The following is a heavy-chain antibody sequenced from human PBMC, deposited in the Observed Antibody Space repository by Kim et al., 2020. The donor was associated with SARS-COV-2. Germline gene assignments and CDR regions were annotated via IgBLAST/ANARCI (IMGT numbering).Heavy chain of an antibody. CDR2: INHSGST. Sequence: SETLSLTCAVYGGSFSGYYWSWIRQPPGKGLEWIGEINHSGSTNYNPSLKSRVTISVDTSKNQFSLKLSSVTAADTAVYYCARDGIAAADIYYYGMDVWGQGTTVTVSS. CDR1: GGSFSGYY. J-gene: IGHJ6*02. V-gene: IGHV4-34*01. CDR3: ARDGIAAADIYYYGMDV. D-gene: IGHD6-13*01.